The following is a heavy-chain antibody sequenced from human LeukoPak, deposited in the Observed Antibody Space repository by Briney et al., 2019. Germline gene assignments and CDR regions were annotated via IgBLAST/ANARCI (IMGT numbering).Heavy chain of an antibody. Sequence: ASVKVSCKASGYTFTSYYIYWVRQAPGQGLEWMGGIIPIFGTATYAQKFQGRVTITADKSTSTAYMELSSLRSEDTAVYYCARVPLDPVAAAPNRFDPWGQGTLVTVSS. CDR2: IIPIFGTA. CDR1: GYTFTSYY. D-gene: IGHD6-13*01. J-gene: IGHJ5*02. V-gene: IGHV1-69*06. CDR3: ARVPLDPVAAAPNRFDP.